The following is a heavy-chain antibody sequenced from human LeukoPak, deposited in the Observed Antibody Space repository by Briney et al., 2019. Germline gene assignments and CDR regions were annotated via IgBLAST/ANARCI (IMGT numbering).Heavy chain of an antibody. CDR3: ARDPVGGDIDY. CDR2: INTDGSST. Sequence: GGSLRLSCAASGFTFSSYWMHWVRQAPGKGLMWVSGINTDGSSTSYADSVKGRFTISRDNAKNSLYLQMNSLRAEDTAVYYCARDPVGGDIDYWGQGTLVTVSS. CDR1: GFTFSSYW. J-gene: IGHJ4*02. V-gene: IGHV3-74*01. D-gene: IGHD5-24*01.